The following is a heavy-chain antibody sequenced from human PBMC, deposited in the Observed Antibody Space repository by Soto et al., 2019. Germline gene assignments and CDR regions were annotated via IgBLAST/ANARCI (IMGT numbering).Heavy chain of an antibody. D-gene: IGHD1-1*01. V-gene: IGHV1-69*06. CDR1: GGSFGNYV. Sequence: QVQLVQSGAEVKKPGSSVKLSCKASGGSFGNYVITWVRQAPGQGLEWMGGIVPLLGTANYQQKYRDRVILSADKSTSTAYMELSSLRSEDTAVYYCGREVARRDDYHGIDVWGQGTTVTVSS. CDR3: GREVARRDDYHGIDV. J-gene: IGHJ6*02. CDR2: IVPLLGTA.